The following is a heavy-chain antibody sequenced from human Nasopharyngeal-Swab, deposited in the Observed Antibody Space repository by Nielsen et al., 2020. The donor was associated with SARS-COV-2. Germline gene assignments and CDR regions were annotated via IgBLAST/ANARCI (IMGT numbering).Heavy chain of an antibody. D-gene: IGHD3-3*01. V-gene: IGHV3-53*01. J-gene: IGHJ4*02. Sequence: GESLKISCAASGFTVSGNFMTWVRQAPGKGLEWVSVIYSAGQTNYADSVKGRFTISRDNSKNTLYLQMNSLRAEATAVYYCAKGVGVDDFWSGRFDYWGQGTLVTVSS. CDR3: AKGVGVDDFWSGRFDY. CDR2: IYSAGQT. CDR1: GFTVSGNF.